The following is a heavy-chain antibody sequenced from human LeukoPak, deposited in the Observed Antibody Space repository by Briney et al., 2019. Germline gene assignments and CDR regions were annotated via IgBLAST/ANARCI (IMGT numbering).Heavy chain of an antibody. CDR3: ARGGYSGYEGVNFDY. V-gene: IGHV3-13*04. J-gene: IGHJ4*02. Sequence: PGGSLRLSCAASGFSFSSYDMHWVRQATGKGLEWVSGFGTAGETYYAAPVKGRFTISRENAKSSLYLQMNSLRAGDTAVYYCARGGYSGYEGVNFDYWGQGTLVTVSS. CDR2: FGTAGET. D-gene: IGHD5-12*01. CDR1: GFSFSSYD.